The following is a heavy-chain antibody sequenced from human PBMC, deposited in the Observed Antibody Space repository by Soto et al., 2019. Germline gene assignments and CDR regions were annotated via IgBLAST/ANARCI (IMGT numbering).Heavy chain of an antibody. J-gene: IGHJ6*02. CDR1: GYTFTGYY. CDR3: AKGLEWPPNSGMDV. V-gene: IGHV1-2*04. D-gene: IGHD3-3*01. CDR2: INPNSGGT. Sequence: ASVKVSCKASGYTFTGYYMHWVRQAPGQGLEWMGWINPNSGGTNYAQKFQGWVTMTRDTSISTAYMELSRLRSDDTAVYYCAKGLEWPPNSGMDVWGQGTTVTVSS.